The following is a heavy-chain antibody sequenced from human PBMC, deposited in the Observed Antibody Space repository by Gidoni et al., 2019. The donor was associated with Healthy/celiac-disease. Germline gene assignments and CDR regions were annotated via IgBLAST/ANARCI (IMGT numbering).Heavy chain of an antibody. D-gene: IGHD6-13*01. V-gene: IGHV3-64D*06. CDR3: VKDVLFGRAAAGDY. J-gene: IGHJ4*02. CDR1: GFTCSSYA. Sequence: EVQLVESGGGLVKHGGSMRLPGSASGFTCSSYAMHWVRHAPGKGLEYVSAISSNGGSTYYAYSVKGRFTISRDNSKNTLYLQMSSLRAEDTAVYYCVKDVLFGRAAAGDYWGQGTLVTVSS. CDR2: ISSNGGST.